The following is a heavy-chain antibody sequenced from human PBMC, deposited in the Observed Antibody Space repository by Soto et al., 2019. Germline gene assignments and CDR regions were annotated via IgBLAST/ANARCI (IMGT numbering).Heavy chain of an antibody. J-gene: IGHJ4*02. CDR2: ISSSSSYI. CDR1: GFTFSSYS. V-gene: IGHV3-21*01. Sequence: EVQLVESGGGLVKPGGSLRLSCAASGFTFSSYSMNWVRQAPGKGLEWVSSISSSSSYIYYADSVKGRFTISRDNAKNSLYLQMNSLRPEDTAVYYCARGVTGTTYRLDYWGQGTLVTVSS. CDR3: ARGVTGTTYRLDY. D-gene: IGHD1-7*01.